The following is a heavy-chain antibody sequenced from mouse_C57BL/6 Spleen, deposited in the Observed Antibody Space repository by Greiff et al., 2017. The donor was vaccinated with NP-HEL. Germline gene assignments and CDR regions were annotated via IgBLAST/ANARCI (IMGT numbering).Heavy chain of an antibody. D-gene: IGHD1-1*01. CDR2: IYPGDGDT. CDR1: GYAFSSYW. J-gene: IGHJ2*01. CDR3: ARTGYYYGSSPYFDY. V-gene: IGHV1-80*01. Sequence: QVQLKQSGAELVKPGASVKISCKASGYAFSSYWMNWVKQRPGKGLEWIGQIYPGDGDTNYNGKFKGKATLTADKSSSTAYMQLSSLTSEDSAVYFCARTGYYYGSSPYFDYWGQGTTLTVSS.